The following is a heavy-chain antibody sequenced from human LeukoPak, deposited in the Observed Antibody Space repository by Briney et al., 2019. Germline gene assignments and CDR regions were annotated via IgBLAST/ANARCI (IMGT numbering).Heavy chain of an antibody. Sequence: PGGSLRLSCAASGFTFSSYWMHWVRQAPGKGLVWVSRINSDGSSTSYADSVKGRFTISRDDAENSVYLQMNSLRAEDTAVYYCARSGGGNLYDYWGQGTLVTVSS. CDR2: INSDGSST. CDR3: ARSGGGNLYDY. CDR1: GFTFSSYW. J-gene: IGHJ4*02. D-gene: IGHD4-23*01. V-gene: IGHV3-74*01.